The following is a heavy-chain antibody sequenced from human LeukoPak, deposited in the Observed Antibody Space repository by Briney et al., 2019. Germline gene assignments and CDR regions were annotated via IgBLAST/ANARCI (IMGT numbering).Heavy chain of an antibody. J-gene: IGHJ4*02. CDR1: GYTFTGYY. Sequence: GASVKVSCKASGYTFTGYYTHWVRQAPGQGLEWMGWINPNSGGTNYAQKFQGWVTLTRDTSISTAYMDLSRLTSDDAAVYYCARGLINGHDFDYWGQGTLVTVSS. CDR3: ARGLINGHDFDY. D-gene: IGHD1-20*01. CDR2: INPNSGGT. V-gene: IGHV1-2*04.